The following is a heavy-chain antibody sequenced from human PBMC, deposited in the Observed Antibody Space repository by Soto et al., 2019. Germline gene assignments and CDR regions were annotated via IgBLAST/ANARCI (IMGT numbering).Heavy chain of an antibody. CDR2: IHYSGST. CDR3: ARGGDAYKNGH. Sequence: QVQLQESGPGLVKPSETLSLTCTVPCGSVNIGTYYWSCIRQPPGKGLEWIGLIHYSGSTNYHPLLKGRVTMAVDPSTSQFSLKCTSVNAADTAVYSCARGGDAYKNGHWGQGTLVTVSS. V-gene: IGHV4-61*01. CDR1: CGSVNIGTYY. D-gene: IGHD3-16*01. J-gene: IGHJ4*02.